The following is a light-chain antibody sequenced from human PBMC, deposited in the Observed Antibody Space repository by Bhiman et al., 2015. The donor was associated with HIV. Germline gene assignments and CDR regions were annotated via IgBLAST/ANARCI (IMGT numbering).Light chain of an antibody. CDR1: SSDVGGYNY. CDR2: DVS. Sequence: QSVLTQPPSVSGAPGQRVTISCTGTSSDVGGYNYVSWYQQHPGKAPKLMIYDVSYRPSGISNRFSASKSGNTASLTISGLQAEDEADYYCSSYTSTTTLVVFGGGTKLTVL. J-gene: IGLJ2*01. V-gene: IGLV2-14*03. CDR3: SSYTSTTTLVV.